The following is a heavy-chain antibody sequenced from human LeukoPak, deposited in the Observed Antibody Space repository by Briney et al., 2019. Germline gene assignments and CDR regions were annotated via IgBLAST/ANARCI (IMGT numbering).Heavy chain of an antibody. D-gene: IGHD3-22*01. CDR1: GFTFSCYS. J-gene: IGHJ4*02. CDR3: ARALWYYDSSGYYDK. V-gene: IGHV3-48*01. CDR2: INTGSSTI. Sequence: SGGSLRLSCAASGFTFSCYSMNWVRQAPGKGLEWVSYINTGSSTIYYADSVKGRFTIPRDNAKNSLYLQMNSLRAEDTAVYYCARALWYYDSSGYYDKWGQGTLVTVSS.